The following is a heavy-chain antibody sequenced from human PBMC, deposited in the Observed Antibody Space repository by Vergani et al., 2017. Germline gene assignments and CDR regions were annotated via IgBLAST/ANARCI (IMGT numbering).Heavy chain of an antibody. V-gene: IGHV3-49*04. J-gene: IGHJ4*02. CDR3: AVEIYDYGGSRDFDY. Sequence: EVQLVESGGDLVQPGRSLRLSCQTSGFNFGESGVSWVRQAPGKGLEWIGFIRSKTYGATTEYAASVRGRFTISRDDSKGIAYLQMSSLKKEDTAVYRCAVEIYDYGGSRDFDYWGQGTLVVVSS. CDR1: GFNFGESG. CDR2: IRSKTYGATT. D-gene: IGHD4-23*01.